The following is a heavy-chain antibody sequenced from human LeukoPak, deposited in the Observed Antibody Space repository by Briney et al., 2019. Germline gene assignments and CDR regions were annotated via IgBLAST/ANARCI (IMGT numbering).Heavy chain of an antibody. D-gene: IGHD3-9*01. J-gene: IGHJ6*02. Sequence: SVKVSCTASGGTFSSYAISWVRQAPGQGLEWMGGIIPIFGTANYAQKFQGRVTITVDESTSTAYMELSSLRSEDTAVYYCARGLSSSSLRYFDSSDYYYGMDVWGQGTTVTVSS. CDR2: IIPIFGTA. CDR1: GGTFSSYA. V-gene: IGHV1-69*01. CDR3: ARGLSSSSLRYFDSSDYYYGMDV.